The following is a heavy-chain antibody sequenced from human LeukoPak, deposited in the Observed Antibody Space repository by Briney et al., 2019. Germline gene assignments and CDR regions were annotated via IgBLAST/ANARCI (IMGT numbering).Heavy chain of an antibody. CDR3: ARGGAGATLYYYYMDV. D-gene: IGHD7-27*01. J-gene: IGHJ6*03. CDR2: ISSSSSYI. V-gene: IGHV3-21*01. Sequence: PGGSLRLSCAASVFTFCSDSMNWVRQGPGKGLEWVSYISSSSSYIYYADSVKGLFTISRGNANTSLYLQMKSLRAEDTAVYYCARGGAGATLYYYYMDVWGKGTTVTVSS. CDR1: VFTFCSDS.